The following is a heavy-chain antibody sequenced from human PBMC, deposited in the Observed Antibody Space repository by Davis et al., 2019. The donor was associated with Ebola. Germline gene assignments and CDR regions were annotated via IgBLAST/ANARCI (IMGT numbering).Heavy chain of an antibody. Sequence: PSESLSLTCTVSGGSISSSDNYWSWNRPDPGKGLVWLGYIYYSGKTYYNPSPKSRVTISVDTSKKQFSLNVNSVTDADTAVYYCASDRNGYGYFDIWGQGTLVTVSS. CDR1: GGSISSSDNY. V-gene: IGHV4-31*03. J-gene: IGHJ4*02. CDR3: ASDRNGYGYFDI. CDR2: IYYSGKT. D-gene: IGHD5-12*01.